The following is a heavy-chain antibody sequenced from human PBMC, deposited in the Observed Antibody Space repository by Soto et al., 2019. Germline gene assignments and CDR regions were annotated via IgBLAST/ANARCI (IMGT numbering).Heavy chain of an antibody. CDR2: IWYDGSNK. D-gene: IGHD2-2*01. V-gene: IGHV3-33*01. CDR1: GFTFSSYG. J-gene: IGHJ6*02. Sequence: QVQLVESGGGVVQPGRSLRLSCAASGFTFSSYGMHWVRQAPGKGLEWVAVIWYDGSNKYYADSVKGRFTISRDNSKNTLYLQMNSLRADDTAVFYCARDFSISTGCLRPACYYHYCMDVWGQGTTVTVSS. CDR3: ARDFSISTGCLRPACYYHYCMDV.